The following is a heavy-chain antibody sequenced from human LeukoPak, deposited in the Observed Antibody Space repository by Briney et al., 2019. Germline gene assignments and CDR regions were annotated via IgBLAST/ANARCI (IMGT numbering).Heavy chain of an antibody. CDR1: GFTFSSNY. Sequence: GGSLRLSCAASGFTFSSNYMSWVRQAPGKGLEWVSVIYSGGSTYYADSVKGRFTISRDNSKNTLYLQMNSLRAEDTAVYYCARHDSSGYYYSNWGQGTLVTVSS. V-gene: IGHV3-53*01. CDR3: ARHDSSGYYYSN. J-gene: IGHJ4*02. D-gene: IGHD3-22*01. CDR2: IYSGGST.